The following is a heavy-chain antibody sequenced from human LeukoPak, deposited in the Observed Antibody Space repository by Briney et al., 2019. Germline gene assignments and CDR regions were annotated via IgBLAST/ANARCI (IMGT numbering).Heavy chain of an antibody. CDR2: INHSGAT. V-gene: IGHV4-34*01. CDR1: GGSFSTYY. J-gene: IGHJ4*02. CDR3: SLGGDFDY. Sequence: SETLSLTCAVYGGSFSTYYWSWIRQPPGKGLEWIGEINHSGATNCNPSLKSRVTLPVDTSKNQFSLKLSSVTAADTAVYYCSLGGDFDYWGQGTLVTVSS.